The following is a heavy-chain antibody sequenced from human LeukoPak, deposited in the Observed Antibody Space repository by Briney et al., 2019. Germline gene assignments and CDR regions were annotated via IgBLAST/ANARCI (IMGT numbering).Heavy chain of an antibody. CDR2: ISGIGGST. J-gene: IGHJ4*02. V-gene: IGHV3-23*01. CDR1: GFTFGSYA. D-gene: IGHD1-26*01. Sequence: GGSLRLSCAASGFTFGSYAMSWVRQAPGKGLEWVSAISGIGGSTYYADSVKGRFTISRDNSKNTLYLQMSSLRAEDTAVYYCAKAKDQWELLDGALHSWGQGTLVIVSS. CDR3: AKAKDQWELLDGALHS.